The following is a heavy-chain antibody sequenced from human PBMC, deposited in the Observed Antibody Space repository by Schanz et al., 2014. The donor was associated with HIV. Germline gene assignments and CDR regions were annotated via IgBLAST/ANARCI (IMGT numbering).Heavy chain of an antibody. J-gene: IGHJ6*02. Sequence: EVQLLESGGGVVQPGTSLRLSCAASGFTFSSYSMNWVRQAPGKGLEWVSYISSSSSTIYYADSVKGRFTISRDNAKNSLYLQLNSLSAEDTAVYYCARGSWYSSGWYDDYYYYEVDVWGQGTTVTVSS. V-gene: IGHV3-48*01. CDR2: ISSSSSTI. CDR1: GFTFSSYS. D-gene: IGHD6-19*01. CDR3: ARGSWYSSGWYDDYYYYEVDV.